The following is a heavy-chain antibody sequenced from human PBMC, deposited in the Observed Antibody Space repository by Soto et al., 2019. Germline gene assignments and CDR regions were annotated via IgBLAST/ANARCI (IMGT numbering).Heavy chain of an antibody. Sequence: SETLSLTCAVSGGSISSSNWWSWVRQPPGKGLEWIGEIYHSGSTNYNPSLKSRVTISVDTSKNQFTLKLSSVTAADTAVYYCARIHSALIDLWGQGTTVTVSS. J-gene: IGHJ6*02. CDR2: IYHSGST. CDR1: GGSISSSNW. V-gene: IGHV4-4*02. CDR3: ARIHSALIDL. D-gene: IGHD3-22*01.